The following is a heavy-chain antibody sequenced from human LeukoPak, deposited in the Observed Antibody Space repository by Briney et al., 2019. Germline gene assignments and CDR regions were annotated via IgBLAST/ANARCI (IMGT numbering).Heavy chain of an antibody. Sequence: ETLSLTCAVYGGSFSGYYWNWVRQAPGKGLEWVSYISSSSSTIYYADSVKGRFTISRDNAKNSLYLQMNSLRAEDTAVYYCARLDRSAGFDYWGQGTLVTVSS. CDR3: ARLDRSAGFDY. CDR2: ISSSSSTI. CDR1: GGSFSGYY. V-gene: IGHV3-48*01. J-gene: IGHJ4*02. D-gene: IGHD3/OR15-3a*01.